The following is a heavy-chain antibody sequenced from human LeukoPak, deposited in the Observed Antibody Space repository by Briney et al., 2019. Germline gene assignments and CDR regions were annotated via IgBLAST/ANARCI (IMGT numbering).Heavy chain of an antibody. CDR2: IHNGETT. D-gene: IGHD2-15*01. CDR3: ARENYCSGGSCSMEVFDV. V-gene: IGHV4-39*07. J-gene: IGHJ3*01. Sequence: PSETLSLTCSVSGDSVSSSNYFWGWIRQPPGKGLEWIANIHNGETTYYNPSLKSRVTISVDTSGNQLSLKLTSVTTADTAVYYCARENYCSGGSCSMEVFDVWGQGTGVTVAS. CDR1: GDSVSSSNYF.